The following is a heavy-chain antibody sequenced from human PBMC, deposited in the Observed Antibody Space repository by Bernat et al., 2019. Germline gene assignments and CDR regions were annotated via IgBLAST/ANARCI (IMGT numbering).Heavy chain of an antibody. J-gene: IGHJ4*02. V-gene: IGHV3-48*03. CDR1: GFTFNTYA. CDR2: ISSSATTI. D-gene: IGHD2-2*01. CDR3: ARPARTNADQFFDY. Sequence: EVQLVESGGGLVQPGGSLRLSCAASGFTFNTYAMYWVRQAPGKGLEWVSYISSSATTIYYADSVKGRFTISRDNAKNSLYLQMNSLRAEDTAVYYCARPARTNADQFFDYWGQGALVTVSS.